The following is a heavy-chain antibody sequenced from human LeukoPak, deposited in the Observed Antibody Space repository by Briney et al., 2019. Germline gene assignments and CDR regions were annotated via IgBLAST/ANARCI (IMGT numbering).Heavy chain of an antibody. Sequence: PGGSLRLSCAASGFTFSNYAMSWVRQAPGKGLECVSGISGSGDYTYYADSSKGRFTISRDNSKNTLYLQMNPLRAEDTALYYCAKDLTYYYGLGSSTNAFDIWGQGTMVTVSS. V-gene: IGHV3-23*01. CDR3: AKDLTYYYGLGSSTNAFDI. J-gene: IGHJ3*02. CDR1: GFTFSNYA. CDR2: ISGSGDYT. D-gene: IGHD3-10*01.